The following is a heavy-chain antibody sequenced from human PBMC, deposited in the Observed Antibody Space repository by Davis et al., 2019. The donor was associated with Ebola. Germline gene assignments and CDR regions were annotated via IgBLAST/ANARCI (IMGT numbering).Heavy chain of an antibody. CDR3: ASCLDPYGDYAES. CDR2: IYSSGST. D-gene: IGHD4-17*01. J-gene: IGHJ4*02. V-gene: IGHV3-53*01. Sequence: GVLRLSCAVSGFPVNTHYMTWVRQAPGKGLEWVSIIYSSGSTSYADSVKGRFSISRDNSKNTMYLQMNSLRGEDTAVYYCASCLDPYGDYAESWGQGTLVTVSS. CDR1: GFPVNTHY.